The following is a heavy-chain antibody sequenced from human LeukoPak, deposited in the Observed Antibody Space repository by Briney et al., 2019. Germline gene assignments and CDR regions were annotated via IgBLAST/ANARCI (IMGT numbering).Heavy chain of an antibody. V-gene: IGHV1-2*02. CDR2: ISPNTDDT. CDR1: GYTFTGYY. CDR3: AKGVNYCTNGVCYGYYFDY. Sequence: ASVKVSCEASGYTFTGYYLHWVRQAPGQGLEWMGWISPNTDDTKYAQKFQDRVTMTRDTSISTAYMELSRLRSDDTAVYYCAKGVNYCTNGVCYGYYFDYWGQGTQVTVSS. J-gene: IGHJ4*02. D-gene: IGHD2-8*01.